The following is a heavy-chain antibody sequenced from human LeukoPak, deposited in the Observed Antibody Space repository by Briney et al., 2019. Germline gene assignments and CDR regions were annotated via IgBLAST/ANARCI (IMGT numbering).Heavy chain of an antibody. CDR1: GDSITSYY. V-gene: IGHV4-59*12. Sequence: PSETLSLTCSVSGDSITSYYWSWIRQPPGRGLERIGYVFHSGVTNYNPSLKSRVTLSLDTSKDQFSLKLKSVTAADTAVYFCATRADWFDPWGQGTLVTVSS. CDR2: VFHSGVT. CDR3: ATRADWFDP. J-gene: IGHJ5*02.